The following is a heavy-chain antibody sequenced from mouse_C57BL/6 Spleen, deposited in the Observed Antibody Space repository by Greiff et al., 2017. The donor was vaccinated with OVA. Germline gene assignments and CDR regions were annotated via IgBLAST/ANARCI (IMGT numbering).Heavy chain of an antibody. V-gene: IGHV1-75*01. Sequence: QVQLQQSGPELVKPGASVKISCKASGYTFTDYYINWGKQRPGQGLEWIGWIFPGSGSTYYNEKFKGKATLTVDKSSSTAYMLLSSLTSEDSAVYFCARKIYYDYGYAMDYWGQGTSVTVSS. D-gene: IGHD2-4*01. CDR1: GYTFTDYY. CDR3: ARKIYYDYGYAMDY. J-gene: IGHJ4*01. CDR2: IFPGSGST.